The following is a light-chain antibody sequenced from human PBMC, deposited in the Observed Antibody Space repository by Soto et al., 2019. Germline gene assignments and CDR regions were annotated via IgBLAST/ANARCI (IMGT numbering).Light chain of an antibody. CDR2: RAS. Sequence: DIQMTQSPSPLSASVGDRVTISCRASRTVSNWLAWYQHQPGRAPRLLISRASTLESGVPPRFSGSGFGTECTLTIDSLQPDDSGTYYCQQYNSYALTFGQGTRLEIK. CDR1: RTVSNW. J-gene: IGKJ5*01. CDR3: QQYNSYALT. V-gene: IGKV1-5*03.